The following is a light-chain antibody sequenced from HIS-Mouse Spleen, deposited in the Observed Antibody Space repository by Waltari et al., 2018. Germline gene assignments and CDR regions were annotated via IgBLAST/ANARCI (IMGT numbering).Light chain of an antibody. CDR1: SSDVGGYNQ. Sequence: QSALTQPASVSGSPGQSITISCTGTSSDVGGYNQVSWYQQHPGKAPNLMIYEVSNRPSGVSNRFSGSKSGNTASLTISGLQAEDEADYYCSSYTSSSTLVFGGGTKLTVL. V-gene: IGLV2-14*01. J-gene: IGLJ2*01. CDR3: SSYTSSSTLV. CDR2: EVS.